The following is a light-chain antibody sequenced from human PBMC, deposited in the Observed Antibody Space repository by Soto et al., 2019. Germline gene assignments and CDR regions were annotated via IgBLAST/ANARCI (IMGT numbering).Light chain of an antibody. CDR2: GAS. Sequence: EIVLRQSPSTLPLSPGERATLSCRASQSVSSNLAWYQQKPGQAPRLLIYGASSRATGIPDRFSGSGSGTDFTLTISSLGPEDFAAYYCQQRSNWQVTFGQGTRLEIK. V-gene: IGKV3D-11*02. J-gene: IGKJ5*01. CDR1: QSVSSN. CDR3: QQRSNWQVT.